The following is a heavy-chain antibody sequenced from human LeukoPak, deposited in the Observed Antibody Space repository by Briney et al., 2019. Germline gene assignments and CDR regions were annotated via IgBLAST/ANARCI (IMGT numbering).Heavy chain of an antibody. CDR2: ISSSSSYI. J-gene: IGHJ4*02. CDR3: AREGNSSSFDY. V-gene: IGHV3-21*01. Sequence: PGGSLRLSCAASGFTFSNYSMNWVRQAPGKGLEWVSSISSSSSYIYYADSVKGRFTISRDNAKNSLYLQMTGLRAEDTAVYYCAREGNSSSFDYWGQGTLVTVSS. D-gene: IGHD6-6*01. CDR1: GFTFSNYS.